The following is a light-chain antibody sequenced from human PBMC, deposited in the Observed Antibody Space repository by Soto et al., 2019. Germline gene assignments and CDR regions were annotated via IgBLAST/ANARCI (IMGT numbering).Light chain of an antibody. J-gene: IGKJ1*01. V-gene: IGKV3-15*01. Sequence: EIVMTQSPATLSVSPGERATLSCRASQSVSSNLAWYQQRPGQAPRLLIFGASTRATGIPARFSGSGSGTEFTLTITSLQSEDFAIYYCQQYKNWPPHTFGQGTKVEIK. CDR1: QSVSSN. CDR2: GAS. CDR3: QQYKNWPPHT.